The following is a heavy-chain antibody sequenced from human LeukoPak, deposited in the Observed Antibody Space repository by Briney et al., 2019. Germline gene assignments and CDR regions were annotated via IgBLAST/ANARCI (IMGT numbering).Heavy chain of an antibody. J-gene: IGHJ4*02. CDR2: THYSGST. Sequence: SETLSLTCAVSDGSISTFYWSWIRQPPGKGLEWIGYTHYSGSTNYNPSLKSRVTVSVDTSKNQFSLRLSSVTAADTAVYYCARAQQQLLPFDHWGQGTLVTVSS. CDR1: DGSISTFY. D-gene: IGHD6-13*01. CDR3: ARAQQQLLPFDH. V-gene: IGHV4-59*01.